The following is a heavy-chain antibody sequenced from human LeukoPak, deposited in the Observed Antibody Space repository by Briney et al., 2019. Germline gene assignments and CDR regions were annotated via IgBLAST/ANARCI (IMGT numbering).Heavy chain of an antibody. CDR3: ARAGATVTPYNWFDP. CDR1: GYTFTSYY. D-gene: IGHD4-17*01. J-gene: IGHJ5*02. Sequence: ASVKVSCKASGYTFTSYYIHWVRQAPGQGLEWMGIIYPGGGSTSYAQKFQGRVTMTRDMSTSTVYMELSSLRSEDTAVYYCARAGATVTPYNWFDPWGQGTLVTVSS. CDR2: IYPGGGST. V-gene: IGHV1-46*01.